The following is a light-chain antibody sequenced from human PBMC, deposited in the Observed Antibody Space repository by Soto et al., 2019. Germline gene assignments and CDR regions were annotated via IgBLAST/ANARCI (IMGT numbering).Light chain of an antibody. J-gene: IGLJ1*01. Sequence: QSVLTQPPSVSGAPRQRVTISCTGSSSNIGAGYDVHWYQQLPGTAPKLLIYGNNNRPSGVPDRFSGSKSGTSASLAITGLLPEDEADYYCQSHDTSLSGSRVFGTGTKVTVL. V-gene: IGLV1-40*01. CDR3: QSHDTSLSGSRV. CDR2: GNN. CDR1: SSNIGAGYD.